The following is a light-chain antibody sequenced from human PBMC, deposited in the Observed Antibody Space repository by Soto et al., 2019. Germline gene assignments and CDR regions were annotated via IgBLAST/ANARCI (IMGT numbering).Light chain of an antibody. CDR2: DVS. CDR3: SSYTSSSTYV. V-gene: IGLV2-14*01. Sequence: QSALTQPASVSGSPGQSITISCTGTSSDVGGYNYVSWYQQHPGKAPKVMIYDVSNRPSGVSNRFSGSKSGNTASLTISGLQAEDDADYYCSSYTSSSTYVFGTGTKVTVL. J-gene: IGLJ1*01. CDR1: SSDVGGYNY.